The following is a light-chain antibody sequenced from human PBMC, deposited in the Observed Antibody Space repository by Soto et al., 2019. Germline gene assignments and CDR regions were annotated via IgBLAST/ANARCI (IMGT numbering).Light chain of an antibody. CDR1: QSFNNY. Sequence: EIVMTQSPASLCVCPGERATLXCRASQSFNNYLAWYQQKAGKAPRLLIFGASTRATGFQARLSGSGSGKEFTLNISSLQSEEFAVYYCKQYNNWPPSTFGQGTKVDI. J-gene: IGKJ1*01. CDR3: KQYNNWPPST. V-gene: IGKV3-15*01. CDR2: GAS.